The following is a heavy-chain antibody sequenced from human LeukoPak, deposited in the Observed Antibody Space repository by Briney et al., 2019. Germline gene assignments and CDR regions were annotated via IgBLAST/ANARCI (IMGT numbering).Heavy chain of an antibody. CDR3: ARGGDYCNSFDP. Sequence: SETLSLTCSVSGGSIRGYYWNWIRQPPGKGLEWIGYIYYSGSTNYNPSLKSRVTISVDKSKRQFSLNLTSVTAADTAVYYCARGGDYCNSFDPWGQGTPVSVSS. J-gene: IGHJ5*02. V-gene: IGHV4-59*01. D-gene: IGHD4-17*01. CDR1: GGSIRGYY. CDR2: IYYSGST.